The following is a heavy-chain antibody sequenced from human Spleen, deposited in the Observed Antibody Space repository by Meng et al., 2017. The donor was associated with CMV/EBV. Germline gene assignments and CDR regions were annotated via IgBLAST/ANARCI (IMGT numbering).Heavy chain of an antibody. CDR2: IGTAGDT. Sequence: GGSLRLSCAASGFTFSSYDMHWDRQATGKGLEWVSAIGTAGDTYYPGSVKGRFTISRENAKNSLYLQMNSLRAGDTAVYYCARGDQLGYCTNGVCYRENAFDIWGQGTMVTVSS. CDR1: GFTFSSYD. V-gene: IGHV3-13*01. CDR3: ARGDQLGYCTNGVCYRENAFDI. D-gene: IGHD2-8*01. J-gene: IGHJ3*02.